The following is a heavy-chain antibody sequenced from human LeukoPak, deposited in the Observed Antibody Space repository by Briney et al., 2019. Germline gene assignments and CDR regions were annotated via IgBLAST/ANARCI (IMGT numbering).Heavy chain of an antibody. V-gene: IGHV7-4-1*02. CDR3: ARAPDSSGYYYDLAEDAFDI. J-gene: IGHJ3*02. Sequence: ASVKVSCKASGYTFTNYAMNWVRQAPGQGLEWMGWINTNTGNPAYAQGFTGRFVFSLDTFVSTAYLQISSLKAEDTAVYYCARAPDSSGYYYDLAEDAFDIWGQGTMVTVSS. CDR2: INTNTGNP. CDR1: GYTFTNYA. D-gene: IGHD3-22*01.